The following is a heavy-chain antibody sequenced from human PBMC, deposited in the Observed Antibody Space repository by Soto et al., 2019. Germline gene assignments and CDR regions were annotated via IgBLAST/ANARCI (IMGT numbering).Heavy chain of an antibody. Sequence: QVQLQESGPGLVKSSGTLSLTCAVSGVSISSSHWWTWVRQPPGKGLEWIGEIHYSGTTNYNPPLVGRVTISADKSKNQFYLNLSSVTAAGTAIYFCARCAYGSYTCGLDVWGQGTTVTVSS. CDR1: GVSISSSHW. J-gene: IGHJ6*01. CDR3: ARCAYGSYTCGLDV. D-gene: IGHD3-3*01. V-gene: IGHV4-4*02. CDR2: IHYSGTT.